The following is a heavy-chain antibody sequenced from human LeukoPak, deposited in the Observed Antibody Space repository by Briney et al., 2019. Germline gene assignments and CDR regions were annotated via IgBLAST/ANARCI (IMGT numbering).Heavy chain of an antibody. CDR3: ARDHSDYGLDY. J-gene: IGHJ4*02. V-gene: IGHV4-31*03. CDR1: GGSISSGGYY. D-gene: IGHD4-17*01. CDR2: IYYSGST. Sequence: SETLSLTCTVSGGSISSGGYYWSWIRQHAGKGLEWIGYIYYSGSTYYNPSLKSRVTISVDTSKNQFSLKLSSVTAADTAVYYCARDHSDYGLDYWGQGTLVTVSS.